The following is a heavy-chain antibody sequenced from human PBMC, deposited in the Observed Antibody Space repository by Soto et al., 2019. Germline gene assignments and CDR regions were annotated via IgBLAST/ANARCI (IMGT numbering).Heavy chain of an antibody. V-gene: IGHV3-7*01. CDR1: GFTFSSFW. CDR2: IKQDGGEK. J-gene: IGHJ5*02. CDR3: ARGMAVAANWFDP. Sequence: GGSLRLSCAASGFTFSSFWMNWVRQAPGKGPEWVANIKQDGGEKYYVDSVEGRFTISRDNAKNSLYLQLNSLRAEDTAIYYCARGMAVAANWFDPWGQGTLVTVSS. D-gene: IGHD6-19*01.